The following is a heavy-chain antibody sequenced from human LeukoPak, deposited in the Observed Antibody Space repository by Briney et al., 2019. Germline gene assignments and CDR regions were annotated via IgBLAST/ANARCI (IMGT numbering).Heavy chain of an antibody. CDR2: IYSGGST. CDR1: GFTFSSYA. J-gene: IGHJ2*01. D-gene: IGHD4-17*01. V-gene: IGHV3-53*01. Sequence: PGGSLRLSCAASGFTFSSYAMSWVRQAPGKGLEWVSVIYSGGSTYYADSVKGRFTISRDNSKNTLYLQMNSLRAEDTAVYYCAREKSPTVTTYWYFDLWGRGTLVTVSS. CDR3: AREKSPTVTTYWYFDL.